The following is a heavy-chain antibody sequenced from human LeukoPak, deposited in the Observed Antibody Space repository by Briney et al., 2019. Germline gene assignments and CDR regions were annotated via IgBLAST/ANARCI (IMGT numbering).Heavy chain of an antibody. V-gene: IGHV5-51*01. D-gene: IGHD6-19*01. J-gene: IGHJ4*02. Sequence: RAGESLKISCKGSGYSFTSYWIGWVRQMPGKGLEWMGIIYPGDSDTRYSPSFQGQVTISANKSISTAYLQWSSLKASDTAMYYCARLIAVAGDFDHWGQGTLVTVSS. CDR3: ARLIAVAGDFDH. CDR1: GYSFTSYW. CDR2: IYPGDSDT.